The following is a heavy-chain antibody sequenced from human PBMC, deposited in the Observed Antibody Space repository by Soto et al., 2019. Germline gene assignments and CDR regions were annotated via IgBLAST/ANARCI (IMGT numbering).Heavy chain of an antibody. CDR3: ARDGYSYSPDGFFDY. D-gene: IGHD5-18*01. CDR1: GFTFSSYW. Sequence: GGSLRLSCAASGFTFSSYWMSWVRQAPGKGLEWVANIKQDGSEKYYVDSVKGRFTISRDNAKNSLYLQMNSLRAEDTAVYYCARDGYSYSPDGFFDYWGQGTLVTVSS. V-gene: IGHV3-7*05. CDR2: IKQDGSEK. J-gene: IGHJ4*02.